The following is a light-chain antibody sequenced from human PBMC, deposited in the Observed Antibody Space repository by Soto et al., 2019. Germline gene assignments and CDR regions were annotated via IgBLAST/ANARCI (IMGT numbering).Light chain of an antibody. CDR3: QSYDSSLSALYV. CDR1: SSNIGAGYD. V-gene: IGLV1-40*01. Sequence: QSVLTQPPSVSGAPGQRVTISCTGSSSNIGAGYDVHWCQQLPGTAPKLLIYGNSNRPSGVPDRFSGSKSGTSASLAITGLQAEDEADYYCQSYDSSLSALYVFGTGTKVTV. J-gene: IGLJ1*01. CDR2: GNS.